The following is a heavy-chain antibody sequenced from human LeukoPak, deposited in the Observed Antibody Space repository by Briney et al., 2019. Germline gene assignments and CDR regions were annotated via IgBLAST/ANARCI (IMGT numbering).Heavy chain of an antibody. CDR3: ARGGLFAFDI. CDR1: GGSINNYY. J-gene: IGHJ3*02. V-gene: IGHV4-59*01. Sequence: SETLSLTCTISGGSINNYYWSWIRQSPEKGLELIGYIYSTGITNYNPSLKSRVAISVDTSRIQFSLRLTSVTAADTAIFYCARGGLFAFDIWGQGTTVIVSS. CDR2: IYSTGIT.